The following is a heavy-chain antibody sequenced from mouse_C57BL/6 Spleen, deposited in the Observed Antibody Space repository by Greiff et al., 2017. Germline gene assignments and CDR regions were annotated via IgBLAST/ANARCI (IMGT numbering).Heavy chain of an antibody. J-gene: IGHJ1*03. V-gene: IGHV1-39*01. D-gene: IGHD1-1*01. CDR3: ARSPGYYGTSPWYFDV. CDR1: GYSFTDYN. CDR2: INPNYGTT. Sequence: EVQVVESGPELVKPGASVKISCKASGYSFTDYNMNWVKQSNGKSLEWIGVINPNYGTTSYNQKFMGKATLTVDQSSSTAYMHLNSLTSEDSAVYYGARSPGYYGTSPWYFDVWGTGTTVTVSS.